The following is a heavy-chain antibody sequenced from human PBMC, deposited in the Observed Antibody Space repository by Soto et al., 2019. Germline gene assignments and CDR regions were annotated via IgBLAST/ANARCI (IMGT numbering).Heavy chain of an antibody. D-gene: IGHD3-10*01. Sequence: PGGSLRLSCVASGFIFDDYYMNWIRQTPGKGLEWVSYISSSGSDANSADSLKGRFSISRDNAKNTLYLQMNSLRVEDTAVYYCASDLSGRADVWGQGTTVTVSS. CDR3: ASDLSGRADV. CDR2: ISSSGSDA. J-gene: IGHJ6*02. V-gene: IGHV3-11*06. CDR1: GFIFDDYY.